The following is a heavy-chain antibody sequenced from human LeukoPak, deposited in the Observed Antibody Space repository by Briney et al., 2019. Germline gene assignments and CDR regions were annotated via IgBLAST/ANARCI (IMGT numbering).Heavy chain of an antibody. CDR1: GFTFSSYE. V-gene: IGHV3-48*03. CDR3: ARDGYSSSSKGAYYFDY. J-gene: IGHJ4*02. D-gene: IGHD6-13*01. Sequence: GGSLRLSCAASGFTFSSYEMNWVRQAPGKGLEWVSYISSSGSTIYYADSVKGRFTISRDNAKNSLYLQMNSLRAEDTAVYYCARDGYSSSSKGAYYFDYWGQGTLVTVSS. CDR2: ISSSGSTI.